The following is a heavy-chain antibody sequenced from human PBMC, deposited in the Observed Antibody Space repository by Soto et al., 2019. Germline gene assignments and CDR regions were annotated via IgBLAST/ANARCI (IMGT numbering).Heavy chain of an antibody. Sequence: GASVKVSCKASGYTFTGHYMHWVRQAPGQGLEWMGWINPNSVGTNYAQKSPGRVTTTRATSTSTAYMELNSLRSDDTAVYYCAREPMVRAAHGFDIWGQGTMVTVSS. V-gene: IGHV1-2*02. D-gene: IGHD3-10*01. J-gene: IGHJ3*02. CDR3: AREPMVRAAHGFDI. CDR2: INPNSVGT. CDR1: GYTFTGHY.